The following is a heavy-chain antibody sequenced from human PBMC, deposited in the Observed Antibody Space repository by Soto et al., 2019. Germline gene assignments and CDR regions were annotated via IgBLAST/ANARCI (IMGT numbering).Heavy chain of an antibody. D-gene: IGHD2-15*01. CDR2: ISGSGGST. J-gene: IGHJ6*03. Sequence: GGSLRLSCAASGFTFSSYAMSWVRQAPGKGLEWVSAISGSGGSTYYADSVKGRFTISRDNSKNTLYLQMNSLRAEDTAVYYCAKVFCSGGSCYAFDTPPEIMENKDYYMDVWGKGTTVTVSS. CDR3: AKVFCSGGSCYAFDTPPEIMENKDYYMDV. CDR1: GFTFSSYA. V-gene: IGHV3-23*01.